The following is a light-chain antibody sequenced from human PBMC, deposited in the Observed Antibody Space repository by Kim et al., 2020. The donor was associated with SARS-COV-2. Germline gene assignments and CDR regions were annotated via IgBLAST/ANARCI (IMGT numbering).Light chain of an antibody. V-gene: IGKV4-1*01. CDR3: QQYYSTPPMYT. CDR1: QSVLYSSNNKNY. J-gene: IGKJ2*01. CDR2: WAA. Sequence: TINGKSSQSVLYSSNNKNYLAWYQQKPGQPPKLLIYWAATRESGVPDRFSGSGSGTDFTLTISSLQAEDVAVYYCQQYYSTPPMYTFGQGTKLEI.